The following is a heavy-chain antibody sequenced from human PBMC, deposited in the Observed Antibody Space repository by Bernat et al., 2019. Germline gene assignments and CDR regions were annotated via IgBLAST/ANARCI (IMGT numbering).Heavy chain of an antibody. D-gene: IGHD6-6*01. J-gene: IGHJ4*02. CDR2: ISSSGSSI. CDR1: GFTFSSYG. CDR3: AIQYSSSAGFDY. V-gene: IGHV3-48*04. Sequence: VQLVESGGGVVQPGRSLRLSCAASGFTFSSYGMHWVRQAPGKGLEWISYISSSGSSIYYADSVKGRFTISRDNAKNSLYLQMNSLRAEDTAVYYCAIQYSSSAGFDYWGQGTLVTVSS.